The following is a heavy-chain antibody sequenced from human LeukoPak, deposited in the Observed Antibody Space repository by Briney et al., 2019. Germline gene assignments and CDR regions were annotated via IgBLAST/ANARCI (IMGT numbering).Heavy chain of an antibody. Sequence: SQTLSLTCTVSGGSISSGDYYWSWIRQPPGKGLEWIGYIYYSGSTYYNPSLKSRVTISVDTSKNQFSLKLNSVTAADTAVYYCARHNSGSYWSAMKYWGQGTLVTVSS. CDR2: IYYSGST. CDR1: GGSISSGDYY. V-gene: IGHV4-30-4*01. J-gene: IGHJ4*02. D-gene: IGHD1-26*01. CDR3: ARHNSGSYWSAMKY.